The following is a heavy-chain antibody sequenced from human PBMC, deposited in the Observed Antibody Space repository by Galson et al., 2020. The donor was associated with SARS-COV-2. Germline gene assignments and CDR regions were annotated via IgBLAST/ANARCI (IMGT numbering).Heavy chain of an antibody. J-gene: IGHJ6*02. CDR3: ASYRCSGGSCYSGYYYGMDV. V-gene: IGHV1-69*13. D-gene: IGHD2-15*01. Sequence: SVKVSCKASGGTFSSNAISWVRQAPGQGLEWMGGIIPIFGTANYAQKFQGRVTITADESTSTAYMELSSLRSEDTAVYYCASYRCSGGSCYSGYYYGMDVWGQGTTVTVSS. CDR2: IIPIFGTA. CDR1: GGTFSSNA.